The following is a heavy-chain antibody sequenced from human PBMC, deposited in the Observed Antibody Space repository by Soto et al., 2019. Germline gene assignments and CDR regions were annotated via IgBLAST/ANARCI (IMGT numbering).Heavy chain of an antibody. J-gene: IGHJ4*02. CDR2: ISAYNGNP. CDR1: GYKFTVYG. Sequence: ASVKVSCKASGYKFTVYGIGWVVQSPLQGLEWMGCISAYNGNPSYAQKFQGRVTMTTDTSTSTAYMELRRLRADDTAVYFCARVFRLAVESSCFDYWGQGTLVTVSS. CDR3: ARVFRLAVESSCFDY. D-gene: IGHD6-19*01. V-gene: IGHV1-18*01.